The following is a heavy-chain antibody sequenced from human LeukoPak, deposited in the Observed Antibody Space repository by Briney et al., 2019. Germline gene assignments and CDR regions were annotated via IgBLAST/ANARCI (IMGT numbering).Heavy chain of an antibody. Sequence: GGPLRLSCAASGFAFTNYAMNWVRLAPGKGLEWASSISDSGGSTYYADSAKGRFTISRDNSKNTLYLQMDSLRAEDTAVYYCARDYADYVGFFFFDHWGQGTLVTVSS. V-gene: IGHV3-23*01. J-gene: IGHJ4*02. CDR3: ARDYADYVGFFFFDH. CDR1: GFAFTNYA. D-gene: IGHD4-17*01. CDR2: ISDSGGST.